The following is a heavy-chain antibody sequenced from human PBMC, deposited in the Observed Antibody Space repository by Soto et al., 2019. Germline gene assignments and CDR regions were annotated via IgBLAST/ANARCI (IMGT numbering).Heavy chain of an antibody. Sequence: SGTLSLTRIVSGGSISNYYWSWIRQSPGKGLEWMGYIFYRGSTEYNPSLRGRVTISLDTPKSQFSLRLSSVTTADTAVYYCARQRDNGYGSYYFDYWGLGTLVTV. CDR2: IFYRGST. D-gene: IGHD5-12*01. CDR3: ARQRDNGYGSYYFDY. CDR1: GGSISNYY. J-gene: IGHJ4*02. V-gene: IGHV4-59*08.